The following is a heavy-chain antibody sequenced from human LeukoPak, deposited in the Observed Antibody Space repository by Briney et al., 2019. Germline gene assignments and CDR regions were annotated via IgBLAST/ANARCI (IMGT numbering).Heavy chain of an antibody. D-gene: IGHD7-27*01. V-gene: IGHV3-30*18. CDR2: ISYDGSNK. J-gene: IGHJ5*02. CDR1: GFTFSSYG. Sequence: GGSLRLSCAASGFTFSSYGMHWVRQAPGKGLEWVAVISYDGSNKYYADSVKGRFAISRDNSKNTLYLQMNSLRAEDTAVYYCAKDWALGTTYNWFDPWGQGTLVTVSS. CDR3: AKDWALGTTYNWFDP.